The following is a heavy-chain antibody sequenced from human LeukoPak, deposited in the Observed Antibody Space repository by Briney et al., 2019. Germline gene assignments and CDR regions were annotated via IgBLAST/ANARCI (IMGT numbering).Heavy chain of an antibody. V-gene: IGHV4-4*07. CDR3: ARVMKAVAVFPFDY. CDR1: GGSISSYY. CDR2: IYTSGST. D-gene: IGHD6-19*01. J-gene: IGHJ4*02. Sequence: SETLSLTCTVSGGSISSYYWSWIRQPAGKGLEWIGRIYTSGSTNYNLSLKSRVTMSVDTSKNQFSLKLSSVTAADTAVYYCARVMKAVAVFPFDYWGQGTLVTVSS.